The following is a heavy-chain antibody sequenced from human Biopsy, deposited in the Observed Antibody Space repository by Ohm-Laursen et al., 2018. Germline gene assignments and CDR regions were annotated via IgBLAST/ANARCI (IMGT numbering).Heavy chain of an antibody. D-gene: IGHD3-22*01. CDR1: GFPFSSYH. J-gene: IGHJ4*02. Sequence: SLRLSCTASGFPFSSYHIHWVRQAPGKGLEWVAVISYDGSSQYYVNSVKGRFTISRDNSKNTAYLQMISLGAEDTAVYYSAKSRESSGYYLVDWGQGTLVTVSS. CDR2: ISYDGSSQ. CDR3: AKSRESSGYYLVD. V-gene: IGHV3-30*18.